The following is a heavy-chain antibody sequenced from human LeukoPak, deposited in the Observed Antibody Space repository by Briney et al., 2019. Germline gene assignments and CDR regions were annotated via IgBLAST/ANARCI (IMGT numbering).Heavy chain of an antibody. CDR1: GGSISSGGYS. Sequence: SETLSLTCAVSGGSISSGGYSWSWLRQPPGTGLEWIGYIYHSGSTYYNPSLKSRVTISVDRSKNQFSLKLSSVTAADTAVYYCARVAIFGVVTYDYWGQGTLVTVSS. CDR2: IYHSGST. D-gene: IGHD3-3*01. CDR3: ARVAIFGVVTYDY. V-gene: IGHV4-30-2*01. J-gene: IGHJ4*02.